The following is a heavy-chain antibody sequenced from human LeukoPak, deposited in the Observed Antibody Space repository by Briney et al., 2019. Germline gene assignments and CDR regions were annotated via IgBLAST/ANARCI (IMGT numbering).Heavy chain of an antibody. CDR3: AKAGVATIIPPDAFDI. CDR1: GFTFSDYY. Sequence: PGGSLRLSCAASGFTFSDYYMSWIRQAPGKGLERVSYISSSDSTTYYADSVKGRFTISRDNSKNTLYLQMNSLRAEDTAVYYCAKAGVATIIPPDAFDIWGQGTMVTVSS. J-gene: IGHJ3*02. D-gene: IGHD5-12*01. CDR2: ISSSDSTT. V-gene: IGHV3-11*01.